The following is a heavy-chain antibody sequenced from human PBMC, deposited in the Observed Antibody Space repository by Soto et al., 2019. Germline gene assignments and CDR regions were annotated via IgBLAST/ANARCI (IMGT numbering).Heavy chain of an antibody. Sequence: EVQLVESGGGLVQPGGSLRLSCAASGFTVSSNHMSWVRQAPGKGLEWVSLIYSGGSTYYADSVKGRFTFSRDNSKNTVYLQRNSLRAEDTAVYYCAGPGEQHRYWGQGTLVTVSS. CDR3: AGPGEQHRY. CDR1: GFTVSSNH. V-gene: IGHV3-66*01. CDR2: IYSGGST. J-gene: IGHJ4*02. D-gene: IGHD3-16*01.